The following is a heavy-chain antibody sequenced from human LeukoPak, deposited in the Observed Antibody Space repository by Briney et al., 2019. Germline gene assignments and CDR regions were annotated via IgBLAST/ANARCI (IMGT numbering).Heavy chain of an antibody. J-gene: IGHJ3*02. CDR2: ISYDGSNK. V-gene: IGHV3-30-3*01. CDR3: ARDSHYGGNSNAFDI. CDR1: GFTFSSYA. D-gene: IGHD4-23*01. Sequence: PGGSLRLSCAASGFTFSSYAMHRVRQAPGKGLEWVAVISYDGSNKYYADSVKGRFTISRDNSKNTLYLQMNSLRAEDTAVYYCARDSHYGGNSNAFDIWGQGTMVTVSS.